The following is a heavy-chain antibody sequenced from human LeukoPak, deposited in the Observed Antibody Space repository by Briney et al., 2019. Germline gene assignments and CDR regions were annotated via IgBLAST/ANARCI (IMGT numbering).Heavy chain of an antibody. J-gene: IGHJ3*02. CDR2: IIPIFGTA. D-gene: IGHD3-3*01. V-gene: IGHV1-69*13. Sequence: SVKVSCKASGGTFSSYAISWVRQAPGQGLEWMGGIIPIFGTANYAQKFQGTVTITADESTSTAYMELSSLRSEDTAVYYCARRFLDPISAFDIWGQGTMVTVSS. CDR1: GGTFSSYA. CDR3: ARRFLDPISAFDI.